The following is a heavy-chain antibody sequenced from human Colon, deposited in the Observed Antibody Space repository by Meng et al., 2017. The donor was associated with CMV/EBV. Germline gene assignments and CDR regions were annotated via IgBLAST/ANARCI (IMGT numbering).Heavy chain of an antibody. J-gene: IGHJ3*02. V-gene: IGHV3-74*01. D-gene: IGHD1-7*01. Sequence: GGSLRLSCAVSGLTLSKNAMDWVRQVPGKGLVWVSFSDVSGKIMTYADSVTGRFTISRDNAKNTLYLQMNNLRVEDTAVYYCARGVNYGFDIWGQGTMVTVSS. CDR3: ARGVNYGFDI. CDR2: SDVSGKIM. CDR1: GLTLSKNA.